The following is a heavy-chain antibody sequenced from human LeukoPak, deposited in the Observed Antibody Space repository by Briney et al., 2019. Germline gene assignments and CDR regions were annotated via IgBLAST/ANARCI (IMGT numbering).Heavy chain of an antibody. CDR1: GFTFSSYA. V-gene: IGHV3-23*01. CDR2: ISGSGGST. D-gene: IGHD6-6*01. CDR3: AGGPSSSNWFFDL. J-gene: IGHJ2*01. Sequence: PGGSLRLSCAASGFTFSSYAMSWVRQAPGKGLEWVSAISGSGGSTYYADSVKGRFTISRDNSKNTLYLQMNSLRAEDTAVYYCAGGPSSSNWFFDLCGRGTLVTVSS.